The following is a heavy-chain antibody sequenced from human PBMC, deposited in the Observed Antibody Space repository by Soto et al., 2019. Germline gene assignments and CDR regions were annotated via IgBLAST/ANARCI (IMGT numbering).Heavy chain of an antibody. CDR1: GGTFSSYA. Sequence: ASVKVSCKASGGTFSSYAISWVRQAPGQGLEWMGGIIPIFGTANYAQKFQGRVTITADKSTSTAYMELSSLRSEDTAVYYCARGEITGTPFDYWGQGTLVTVSS. J-gene: IGHJ4*02. CDR3: ARGEITGTPFDY. CDR2: IIPIFGTA. V-gene: IGHV1-69*06. D-gene: IGHD1-20*01.